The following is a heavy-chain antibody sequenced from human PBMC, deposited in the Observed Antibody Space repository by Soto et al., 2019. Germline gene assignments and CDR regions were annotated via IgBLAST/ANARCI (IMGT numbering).Heavy chain of an antibody. V-gene: IGHV3-33*01. J-gene: IGHJ4*02. Sequence: QVHLVESGGGVVQPGRSLRLSCAASGFTFSSFGIHWFRQAPGKGLEWVAIIWYDGGRKYYADYVKGRFTISRDDSKNTVYLKMNSLRAEDTAVYHCARNGGYYYFDYWGPGTLVPVSS. CDR3: ARNGGYYYFDY. CDR1: GFTFSSFG. CDR2: IWYDGGRK. D-gene: IGHD2-21*02.